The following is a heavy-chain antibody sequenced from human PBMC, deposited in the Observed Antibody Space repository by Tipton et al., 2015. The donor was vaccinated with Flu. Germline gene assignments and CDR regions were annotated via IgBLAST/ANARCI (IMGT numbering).Heavy chain of an antibody. CDR1: GGSVGSPYC. D-gene: IGHD3-10*01. CDR3: ARDQGFGGGLSYDYFAMDV. V-gene: IGHV4-38-2*02. CDR2: IYLSGST. Sequence: TLSLTCSVSGGSVGSPYCWGWIRQPPGKGLEWIGSIYLSGSTYYNSSLKSRVTISVDTSKNQFSLKLDAVTATDTAVYFCARDQGFGGGLSYDYFAMDVWGHGTTVTVSS. J-gene: IGHJ6*02.